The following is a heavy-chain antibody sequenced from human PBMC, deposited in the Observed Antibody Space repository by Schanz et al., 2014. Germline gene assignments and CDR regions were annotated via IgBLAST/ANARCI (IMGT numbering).Heavy chain of an antibody. Sequence: QVQLVQSAPEVKKPGASVKVSCKASGYSFTTCGLNWVRQAPGQGPEWMGWISAFDDKTDYAQNFQGRLIMTTDTSTTTVYMELRGLRSDDTAVYYCARETTIITGGAFDVWGQGTMVTVSA. CDR2: ISAFDDKT. V-gene: IGHV1-18*01. J-gene: IGHJ3*01. D-gene: IGHD3-9*01. CDR1: GYSFTTCG. CDR3: ARETTIITGGAFDV.